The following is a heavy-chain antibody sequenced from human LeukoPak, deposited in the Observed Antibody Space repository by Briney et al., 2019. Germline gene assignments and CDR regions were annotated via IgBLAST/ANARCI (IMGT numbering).Heavy chain of an antibody. CDR2: IYYIGIT. CDR1: SGSISGQY. V-gene: IGHV4-59*11. D-gene: IGHD3-16*01. Sequence: SQTLSLTCTVSSGSISGQYWSWIRQAPGKGLDWVGYIYYIGITIYYPSLTSRVAISVNTSKNQFSLNLSSVTAADTAVYYCVRDGPFYFDYWGQGTLVTVSS. J-gene: IGHJ4*02. CDR3: VRDGPFYFDY.